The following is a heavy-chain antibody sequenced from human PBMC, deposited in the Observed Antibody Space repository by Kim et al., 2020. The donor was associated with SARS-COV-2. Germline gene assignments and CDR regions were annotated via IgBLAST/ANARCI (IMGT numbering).Heavy chain of an antibody. V-gene: IGHV3-23*01. D-gene: IGHD2-2*01. CDR3: AGICGTTSCSDDY. J-gene: IGHJ4*02. Sequence: SADPGRGRFTTARDNPKSTVYLQMNSLRSEDTAVYYCAGICGTTSCSDDYWGQGTLVTVSS.